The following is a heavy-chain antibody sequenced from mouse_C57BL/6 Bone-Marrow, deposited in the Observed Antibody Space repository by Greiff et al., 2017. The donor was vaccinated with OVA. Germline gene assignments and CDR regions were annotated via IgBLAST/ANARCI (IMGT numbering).Heavy chain of an antibody. CDR3: ARRYSNYPLYAVDY. CDR1: GYTFTDYN. CDR2: INPNNGGT. Sequence: EVQLQQSGPELVKPGASVKIPCKASGYTFTDYNMDWVKQSHGKSLEWIGDINPNNGGTIYNQKFKGKATLTVDKSSSTAYMELRSLTSDDTAVYYCARRYSNYPLYAVDYWGRGTSVTVSS. V-gene: IGHV1-18*01. J-gene: IGHJ4*01. D-gene: IGHD2-5*01.